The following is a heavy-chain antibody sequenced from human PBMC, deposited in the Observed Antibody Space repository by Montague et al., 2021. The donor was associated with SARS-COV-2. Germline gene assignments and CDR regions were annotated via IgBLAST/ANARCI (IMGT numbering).Heavy chain of an antibody. CDR1: GFTFSSYA. V-gene: IGHV3-30*04. CDR2: ISYDGSNK. CDR3: ARVLDYYGSGSYPLYYYYGMDD. J-gene: IGHJ6*02. D-gene: IGHD3-10*01. Sequence: SLRLSCAASGFTFSSYAMHWVRQAPGKGLEWVAVISYDGSNKYYADSVKGRFTIPRDNSKNTLYLQMNSLRAEDTAVYYCARVLDYYGSGSYPLYYYYGMDDWGQGTTVTVSS.